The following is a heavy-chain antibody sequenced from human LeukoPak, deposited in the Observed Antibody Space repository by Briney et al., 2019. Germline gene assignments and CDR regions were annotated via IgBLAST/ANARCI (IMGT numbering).Heavy chain of an antibody. V-gene: IGHV3-23*01. CDR3: TNLTSVGPTECYDC. D-gene: IGHD2-15*01. CDR2: ISGSGGST. J-gene: IGHJ4*02. Sequence: GGSLRLSCAASGFTFSGYAMSWVRQAPGKGLEWVSAISGSGGSTYYADSVKGRFTISRDNSKNTLYLQMNSLRSEDTAVYYCTNLTSVGPTECYDCCDEATLVIVS. CDR1: GFTFSGYA.